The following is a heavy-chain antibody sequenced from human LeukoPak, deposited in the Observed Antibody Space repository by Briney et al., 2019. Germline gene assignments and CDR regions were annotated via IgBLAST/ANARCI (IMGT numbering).Heavy chain of an antibody. V-gene: IGHV3-7*01. CDR1: GFTFRRNL. CDR3: ARNVDAFDI. J-gene: IGHJ3*02. Sequence: GGSLRLSRTPSGFTFRRNLMSCVPPAPGKGRECKANINQHGSDKFYVDSAKGRLTISRDNAKNSLFLQLNSLRAEDTAVYYCARNVDAFDIWGQGTMVTVSS. CDR2: INQHGSDK.